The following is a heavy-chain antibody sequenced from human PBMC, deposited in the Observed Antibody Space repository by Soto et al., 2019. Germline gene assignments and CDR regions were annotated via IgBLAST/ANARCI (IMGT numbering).Heavy chain of an antibody. D-gene: IGHD6-19*01. V-gene: IGHV1-69*01. J-gene: IGHJ6*02. CDR3: ASLTRYSSGWGIYYYYGMDV. CDR2: IMPIFGTA. Sequence: QVQLVQPGAEVKKPGSSVKVSCKASGGTFSSYAISWVRQAPGQGLEWMGGIMPIFGTAKYAQKFQGRVTITADESTSTSYMELSSLRSEDTAVYYCASLTRYSSGWGIYYYYGMDVWGQGTTVTVSS. CDR1: GGTFSSYA.